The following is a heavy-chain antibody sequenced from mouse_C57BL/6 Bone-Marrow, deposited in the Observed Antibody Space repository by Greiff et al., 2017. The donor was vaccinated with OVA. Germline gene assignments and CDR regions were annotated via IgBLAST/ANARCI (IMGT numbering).Heavy chain of an antibody. D-gene: IGHD2-12*01. CDR2: ISSGGSYT. Sequence: EVKLVESGGDLVKPGGSLKLSCAASGFTFSSYGMSWVRQTPDKRLEWVATISSGGSYTYYPDSVKGRFTISRDNAKNTLYLQMSSLKSEDTAMYYCARQNYKGYFDYWGQGTTLTVSS. J-gene: IGHJ2*01. CDR1: GFTFSSYG. V-gene: IGHV5-6*01. CDR3: ARQNYKGYFDY.